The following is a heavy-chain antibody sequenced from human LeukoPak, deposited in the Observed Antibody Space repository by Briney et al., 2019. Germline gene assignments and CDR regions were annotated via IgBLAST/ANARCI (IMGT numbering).Heavy chain of an antibody. J-gene: IGHJ4*02. CDR1: GFIFSDYS. Sequence: GGSLRLSCAASGFIFSDYSMNWVRQAQGKGLEFVSYISSSGSTKYYADSVKGRFTISRDNAKNSLYLQMNSLRAEDTAVYYCARDTYYYDSSGYYPPGTLDYWGQGTLVTVSS. D-gene: IGHD3-22*01. CDR2: ISSSGSTK. V-gene: IGHV3-48*04. CDR3: ARDTYYYDSSGYYPPGTLDY.